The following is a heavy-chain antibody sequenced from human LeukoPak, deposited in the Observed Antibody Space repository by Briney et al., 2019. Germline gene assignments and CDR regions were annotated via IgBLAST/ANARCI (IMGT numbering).Heavy chain of an antibody. CDR1: GFTFSSYG. Sequence: GGSLRLSCAASGFTFSSYGMSWVRQAPGKGLEWVSAISGSGGSTYYADSVKGRFTISRDNSKNTLYLQMNSLRAEDTAVYYCAKDRRRYIAAAGKESGELFDYWGQGTLVTVSS. CDR3: AKDRRRYIAAAGKESGELFDY. D-gene: IGHD6-13*01. CDR2: ISGSGGST. J-gene: IGHJ4*02. V-gene: IGHV3-23*01.